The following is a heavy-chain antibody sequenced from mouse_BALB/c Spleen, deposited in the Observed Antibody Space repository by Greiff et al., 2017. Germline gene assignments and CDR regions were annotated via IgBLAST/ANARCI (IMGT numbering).Heavy chain of an antibody. CDR3: ARRAYYYGSNTTGYFDY. J-gene: IGHJ2*01. CDR1: GFSLSTSGMC. Sequence: QVTLKVSGPGILQPSQTLSLTCSFSGFSLSTSGMCVSWIRQPSGKGLEWLSHIYWDDDKRYNPSLKSRLTISKDTSRNQVFLKITSVDTADTATYYCARRAYYYGSNTTGYFDYWGQGTTLTVSS. CDR2: IYWDDDK. V-gene: IGHV8-12*01. D-gene: IGHD1-1*01.